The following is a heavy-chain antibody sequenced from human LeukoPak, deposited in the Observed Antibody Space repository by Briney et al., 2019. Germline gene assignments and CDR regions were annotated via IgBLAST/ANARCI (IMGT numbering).Heavy chain of an antibody. D-gene: IGHD4-17*01. Sequence: ASVKVSCKASGYTFTNYGISWLRQAPGQGLEWMGIINRVDGIRGNAQTFQGRLMLTKDTSTSTAYMELSSLRSEDTAIYYCASEKNYGDKYFDSWGQGTVVTVSS. CDR3: ASEKNYGDKYFDS. CDR1: GYTFTNYG. J-gene: IGHJ4*02. CDR2: INRVDGIR. V-gene: IGHV1-18*01.